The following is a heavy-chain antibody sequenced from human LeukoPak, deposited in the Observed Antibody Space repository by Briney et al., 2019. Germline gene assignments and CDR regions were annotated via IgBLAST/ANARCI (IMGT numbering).Heavy chain of an antibody. CDR3: ARRPRGYPFDY. D-gene: IGHD5-12*01. V-gene: IGHV4-31*03. Sequence: SETLSLTCTVSGGSINNGGYYWSWIRQHPGKGLEWIGYIYYSGSSYYNPSLRSRVTISVDTSKNHFSLKLSSVTAADTAVYYCARRPRGYPFDYWGQGTLVTVSS. J-gene: IGHJ4*02. CDR1: GGSINNGGYY. CDR2: IYYSGSS.